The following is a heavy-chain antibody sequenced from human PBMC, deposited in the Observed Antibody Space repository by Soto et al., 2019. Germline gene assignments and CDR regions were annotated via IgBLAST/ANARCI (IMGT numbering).Heavy chain of an antibody. CDR1: GFTFSSYG. Sequence: PGGSLRLSCAASGFTFSSYGMHWVRQAPGKGLEWVAVIWYDGSNKYYADSVKGRFIISRDNSKSTLYLQMNSLRAEDTAVYHCARGLSNYFDYWGQGTLVTVSS. V-gene: IGHV3-33*01. CDR2: IWYDGSNK. J-gene: IGHJ4*02. D-gene: IGHD4-4*01. CDR3: ARGLSNYFDY.